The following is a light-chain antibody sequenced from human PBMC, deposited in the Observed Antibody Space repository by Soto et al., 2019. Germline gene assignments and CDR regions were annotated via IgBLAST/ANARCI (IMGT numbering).Light chain of an antibody. CDR1: ERVSSS. V-gene: IGKV3-15*01. J-gene: IGKJ4*01. CDR2: GAS. Sequence: EIVMTQSPATLCVSPGERATLSCRASERVSSSLAWYQHKPGQSPRLLIYGASTRATNIAARFSGSGYGTEFTLTISSLQSEDFAVYYCQQYRNWPLTFGGGTKVEI. CDR3: QQYRNWPLT.